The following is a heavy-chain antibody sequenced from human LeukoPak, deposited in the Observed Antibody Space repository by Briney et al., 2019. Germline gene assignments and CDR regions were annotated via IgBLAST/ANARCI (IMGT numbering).Heavy chain of an antibody. Sequence: ASVKVSCKASGYTFTGYYMHWVRQAPGQGLEWMGWINPNSGGTNYAQKFQGRVTMTRDTSISTAYMELSSLRSDDTAVYYCARGGSSWSSDAFDIWGQGTMVTVSS. D-gene: IGHD6-13*01. CDR2: INPNSGGT. CDR1: GYTFTGYY. J-gene: IGHJ3*02. V-gene: IGHV1-2*02. CDR3: ARGGSSWSSDAFDI.